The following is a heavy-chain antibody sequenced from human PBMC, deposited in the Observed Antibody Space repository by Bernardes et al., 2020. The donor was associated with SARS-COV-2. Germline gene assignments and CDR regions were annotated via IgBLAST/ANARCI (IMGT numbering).Heavy chain of an antibody. CDR2: IKSKTDGGTT. V-gene: IGHV3-15*07. CDR1: GFTFSNAW. Sequence: GYLRLSCAASGFTFSNAWMNWVRQAPGKGLEWVGRIKSKTDGGTTDYAAPVKGRFTISRDDSKNTLYLQMNSLKTEDTAVYYCTTAAAGIHDAFDIWGQGTMVTVSS. D-gene: IGHD6-13*01. J-gene: IGHJ3*02. CDR3: TTAAAGIHDAFDI.